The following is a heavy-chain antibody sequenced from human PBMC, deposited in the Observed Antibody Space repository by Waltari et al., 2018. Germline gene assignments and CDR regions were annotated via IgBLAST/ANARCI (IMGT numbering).Heavy chain of an antibody. J-gene: IGHJ6*02. Sequence: QVQLVESGGGVVQPGRSLRLSCAACGFTFTHYAMHWVGQAPGKGLEWVALISYDGSNKYYADSVKGRFTISRDNSKNTLYLQMISLRADDTAVYYCAREGQLGKTYYYYYGMDVWGQGTTVTVSS. CDR3: AREGQLGKTYYYYYGMDV. CDR1: GFTFTHYA. V-gene: IGHV3-30-3*01. CDR2: ISYDGSNK. D-gene: IGHD7-27*01.